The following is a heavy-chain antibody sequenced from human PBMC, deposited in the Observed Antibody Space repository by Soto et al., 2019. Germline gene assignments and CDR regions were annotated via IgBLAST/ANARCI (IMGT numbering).Heavy chain of an antibody. V-gene: IGHV6-1*01. CDR1: GDSVSSNSAA. CDR2: TYYRSKWYN. CDR3: ATGPRDGYNYWNAPPAFDF. Sequence: SQTLSLTCVISGDSVSSNSAAWNWIRQPPSRGLEWLGRTYYRSKWYNDYAVSVKSRITINPDTSKNPFSLQLNSVTPEDTAVYYCATGPRDGYNYWNAPPAFDFWGQGNQVTVSS. D-gene: IGHD5-12*01. J-gene: IGHJ4*02.